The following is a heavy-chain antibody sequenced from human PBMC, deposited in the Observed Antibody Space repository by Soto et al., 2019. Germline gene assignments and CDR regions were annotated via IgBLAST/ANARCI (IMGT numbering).Heavy chain of an antibody. J-gene: IGHJ5*02. CDR3: ARIRADFWSGRVLFWFDP. Sequence: SGPTLVNPTETLTLTCTVSGFSLSNARMGVSWIRQPPGKALEWLAHIFSNDEKSYSTSLKSRLTISKDTSKSQVVLTMTNMDPVDTATYYCARIRADFWSGRVLFWFDPWGQGTLVTVS. CDR2: IFSNDEK. CDR1: GFSLSNARMG. V-gene: IGHV2-26*01. D-gene: IGHD3-3*01.